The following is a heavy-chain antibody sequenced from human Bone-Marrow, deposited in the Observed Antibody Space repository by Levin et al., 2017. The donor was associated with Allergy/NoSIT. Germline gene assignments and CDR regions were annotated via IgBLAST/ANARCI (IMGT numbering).Heavy chain of an antibody. V-gene: IGHV3-11*05. J-gene: IGHJ4*01. CDR3: ARDPEEHTLLRYFDY. CDR1: GFTFSDYY. CDR2: ISSSSSYT. Sequence: GGSLRLSCAASGFTFSDYYMSWIRQAPGKGLECVSYISSSSSYTKYADPVKGRFTISRDNAKNSLYLQMNSLRAEDTAVYYCARDPEEHTLLRYFDYWGQGTLVTVSS. D-gene: IGHD3-9*01.